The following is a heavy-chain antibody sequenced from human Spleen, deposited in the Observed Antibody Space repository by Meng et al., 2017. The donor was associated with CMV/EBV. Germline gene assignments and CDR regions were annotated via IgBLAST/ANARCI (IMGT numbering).Heavy chain of an antibody. Sequence: SGFTFSSYSMNWVRQAPGKGLEWVSSISTSGNYIYYADSMKGRFTISRDNAKNSLYLQMNSLRAEDTAVYYCARVFSGIAVAGNDYWGQGTLVTVSS. J-gene: IGHJ4*02. CDR1: GFTFSSYS. CDR3: ARVFSGIAVAGNDY. D-gene: IGHD6-19*01. CDR2: ISTSGNYI. V-gene: IGHV3-21*01.